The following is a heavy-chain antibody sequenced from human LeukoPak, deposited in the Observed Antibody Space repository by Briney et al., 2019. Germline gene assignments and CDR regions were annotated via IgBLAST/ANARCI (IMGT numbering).Heavy chain of an antibody. CDR3: ARAHSTSWAGSYLDY. V-gene: IGHV3-72*01. J-gene: IGHJ4*02. D-gene: IGHD6-13*01. CDR2: TRNKANRYTT. CDR1: GFTFSDHY. Sequence: GESLRLSCVASGFTFSDHYMDWVRQAPGKGLEWVGRTRNKANRYTTEYAASVKGRFTISRDDSSNSVYLQMNSLESEDTAVYYCARAHSTSWAGSYLDYWGQGALVTVSS.